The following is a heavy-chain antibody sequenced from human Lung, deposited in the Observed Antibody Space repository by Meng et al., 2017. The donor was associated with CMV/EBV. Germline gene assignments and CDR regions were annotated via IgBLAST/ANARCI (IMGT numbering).Heavy chain of an antibody. D-gene: IGHD6-6*01. Sequence: GESXKISCAASGFTFRTSAMHWVRQAPGKGLEWVAVIWYDGSYEYYADSVKGRFTISRDNSKNPVYLQMNSLGVDDTAVYYGAKGQECCRSSVLDYWGQGTLVTVSS. CDR1: GFTFRTSA. CDR2: IWYDGSYE. J-gene: IGHJ4*02. CDR3: AKGQECCRSSVLDY. V-gene: IGHV3-33*06.